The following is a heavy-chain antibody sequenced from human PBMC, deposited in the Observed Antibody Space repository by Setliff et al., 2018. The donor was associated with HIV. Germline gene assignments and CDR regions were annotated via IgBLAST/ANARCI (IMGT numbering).Heavy chain of an antibody. D-gene: IGHD3-22*01. V-gene: IGHV3-21*01. CDR2: ISPSGTYI. CDR3: ARDPPWNYDSSGYPYYFDY. J-gene: IGHJ4*02. CDR1: GFTFSSYS. Sequence: GGSLRLSCAASGFTFSSYSMNWVRQAPGKGLEWVSFISPSGTYIHYADSLKGRFTISRDNAKNSLYLQMNSLGAEDTAVYYCARDPPWNYDSSGYPYYFDYWGQGTLVTVSS.